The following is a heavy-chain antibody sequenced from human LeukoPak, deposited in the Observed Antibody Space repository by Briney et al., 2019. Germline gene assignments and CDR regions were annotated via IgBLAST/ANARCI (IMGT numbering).Heavy chain of an antibody. V-gene: IGHV3-23*01. Sequence: QPGASLRLSCAASGFTFSTFAMNWVRQAPGKGLEWVSTISDAAGTTYYADPVRGRFTISRDNSKNSLYLQMNSLRAEDTAVYYCAKGEFWSAYYNWGQGTLVTVSS. D-gene: IGHD3-3*01. CDR3: AKGEFWSAYYN. CDR1: GFTFSTFA. J-gene: IGHJ4*02. CDR2: ISDAAGTT.